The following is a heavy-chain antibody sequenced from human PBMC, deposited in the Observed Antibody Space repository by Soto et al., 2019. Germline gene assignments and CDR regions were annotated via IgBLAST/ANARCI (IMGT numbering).Heavy chain of an antibody. CDR2: MYHSGST. Sequence: QLQLHESGAGLVKHSQTLYLTCAVSGGSISSDGYSWSWIRQPPGKGLEWIGYMYHSGSTYYNPSLKSRVTISIDRSKNQFSLKLSSVTAADTAVYYCARVPDYWGQGILVTVSS. CDR1: GGSISSDGYS. D-gene: IGHD2-2*01. V-gene: IGHV4-30-2*01. J-gene: IGHJ4*02. CDR3: ARVPDY.